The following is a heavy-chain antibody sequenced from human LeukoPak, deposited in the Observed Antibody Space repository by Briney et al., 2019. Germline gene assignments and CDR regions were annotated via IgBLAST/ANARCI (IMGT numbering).Heavy chain of an antibody. J-gene: IGHJ4*02. CDR2: IRYDGSNK. CDR3: ASGWLGVFDY. CDR1: GFTFSSYG. D-gene: IGHD6-19*01. V-gene: IGHV3-30*02. Sequence: GGSLRLSCAASGFTFSSYGMHWVRQAPGKGLEWVAFIRYDGSNKYYADSVKGRFTISRDNAKNSLYLQMNSLRAGDTAVYFCASGWLGVFDYWGQGTLVTVSS.